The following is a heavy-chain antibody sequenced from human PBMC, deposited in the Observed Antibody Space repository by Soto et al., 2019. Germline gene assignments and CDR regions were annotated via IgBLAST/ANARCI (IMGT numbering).Heavy chain of an antibody. J-gene: IGHJ5*02. Sequence: SETLSLTCVVPGGSISSSYWWSWVRQSPGKGLEWIGEIYHTGIINYNPSLKSRVTISVDKSNNQFSLMLSSVTAADTAVYYCARVPDRWGQGTLVTVSS. D-gene: IGHD2-2*01. CDR2: IYHTGII. CDR1: GGSISSSYW. V-gene: IGHV4-4*02. CDR3: ARVPDR.